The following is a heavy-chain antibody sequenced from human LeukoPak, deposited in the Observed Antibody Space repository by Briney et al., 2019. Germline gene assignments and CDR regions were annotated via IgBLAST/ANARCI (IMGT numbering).Heavy chain of an antibody. CDR3: ARGQYCTNGVCYHDAFDI. J-gene: IGHJ3*02. D-gene: IGHD2-8*01. V-gene: IGHV4-59*01. Sequence: SETLSLTCTVSGGSISSYYWSWIRQPPGKGLEWIGYIYYSGSTNYNPSLKSRVTISVDTSKNQFPLKLSSVTAADTAVYYCARGQYCTNGVCYHDAFDIWGQGTMVTVSS. CDR2: IYYSGST. CDR1: GGSISSYY.